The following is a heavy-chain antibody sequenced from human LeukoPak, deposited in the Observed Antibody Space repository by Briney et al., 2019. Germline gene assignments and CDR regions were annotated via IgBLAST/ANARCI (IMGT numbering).Heavy chain of an antibody. D-gene: IGHD2-2*01. V-gene: IGHV4-4*07. CDR3: ARDSLVVVPRRPGYWFDP. Sequence: PSETLSLTCTVSGGSISSYYWSWIRQPAGKGLEWIGRIYTSGSTNYNPSLKSRVTISVDKSKNQFSLKLSSVTAADTAVYYCARDSLVVVPRRPGYWFDPWGQGTMVTVSS. J-gene: IGHJ5*02. CDR1: GGSISSYY. CDR2: IYTSGST.